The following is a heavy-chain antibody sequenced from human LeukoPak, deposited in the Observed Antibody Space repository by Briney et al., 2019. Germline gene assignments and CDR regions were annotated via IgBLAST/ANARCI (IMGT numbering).Heavy chain of an antibody. CDR1: GFTFSSYW. J-gene: IGHJ4*02. D-gene: IGHD3-22*01. CDR2: INNDGSST. Sequence: GGSLRLSCAASGFTFSSYWMHWVRQAPGKGLVWVSRINNDGSSTTYADSVKGRFTISRDNAKNTLFLQMNSLRAEDTAVYYCVRDLELVYYDTSAYEYWGQGNLVTVSS. CDR3: VRDLELVYYDTSAYEY. V-gene: IGHV3-74*01.